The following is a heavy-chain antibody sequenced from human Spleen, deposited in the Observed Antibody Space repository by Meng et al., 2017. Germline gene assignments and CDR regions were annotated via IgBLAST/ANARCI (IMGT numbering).Heavy chain of an antibody. CDR1: GGSFSDYY. D-gene: IGHD4-11*01. V-gene: IGHV4-34*01. J-gene: IGHJ4*02. Sequence: QVQLPRWGAGLLKPSETLSLTCVVSGGSFSDYYWSWIRPPPGKGLEWIGEINHSGSTNYNPSLESRATISVDTSQNNLSLKLSSVTAADSAVYYCARGPTTMAHDFDYWGQGTLVTVSS. CDR3: ARGPTTMAHDFDY. CDR2: INHSGST.